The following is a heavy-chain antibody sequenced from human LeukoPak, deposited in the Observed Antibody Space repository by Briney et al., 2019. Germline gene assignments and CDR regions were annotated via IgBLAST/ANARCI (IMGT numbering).Heavy chain of an antibody. V-gene: IGHV3-21*01. D-gene: IGHD6-19*01. J-gene: IGHJ6*03. Sequence: GGSLRLSCAASGFTFSSYSMNWVRQAPGKGLEWVSSISSSSSYIYYADSVKGRFTISRDNAKNSLYLQMNSLRAEDTAVYYCARIAEGIAVAGTRYYCYYMDVWGKGTTVTVSS. CDR1: GFTFSSYS. CDR2: ISSSSSYI. CDR3: ARIAEGIAVAGTRYYCYYMDV.